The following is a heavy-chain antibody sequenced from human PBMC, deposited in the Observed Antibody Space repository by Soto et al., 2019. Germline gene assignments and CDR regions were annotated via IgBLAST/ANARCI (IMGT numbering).Heavy chain of an antibody. CDR3: ARVSHYYYYYMDV. CDR1: GGSISSYY. V-gene: IGHV4-59*01. Sequence: PSETLSLTCTVSGGSISSYYWSWIRQPPGKGLEWIGYIYYSGSTNYNPSLKSRVTISVDTSKNQFSLELSSVTAADTAMYYCARVSHYYYYYMDVWGKGTTVTVSS. CDR2: IYYSGST. J-gene: IGHJ6*03.